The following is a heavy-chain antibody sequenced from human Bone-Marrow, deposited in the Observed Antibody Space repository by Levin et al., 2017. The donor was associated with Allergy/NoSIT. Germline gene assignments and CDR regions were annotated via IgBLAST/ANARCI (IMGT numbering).Heavy chain of an antibody. V-gene: IGHV1-69*02. Sequence: ASVKVSCKASGGTFSSYTISWVRQAPGQGLEWMGRIIPILGIANYAQKFQGRVTITADKSTSTAYMELSSLRSEDTAVYYCARARSSEMATDDAFDIWGQGTMVTVSS. J-gene: IGHJ3*02. CDR1: GGTFSSYT. D-gene: IGHD5-24*01. CDR3: ARARSSEMATDDAFDI. CDR2: IIPILGIA.